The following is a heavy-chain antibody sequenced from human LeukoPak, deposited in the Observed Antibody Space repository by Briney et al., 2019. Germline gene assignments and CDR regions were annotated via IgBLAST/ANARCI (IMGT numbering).Heavy chain of an antibody. J-gene: IGHJ5*02. CDR3: ARGPTTRIAVALRHTSNWFDP. V-gene: IGHV1-18*01. CDR2: ISAYNGNT. Sequence: ASVNVSCKASGYTFTSYGISWVRQAPGQGLEWMGWISAYNGNTNYAQKLQGRVTMTTDTSTSTAYMELRSLRSDDTAVYYCARGPTTRIAVALRHTSNWFDPWGQGTLVTVSS. D-gene: IGHD6-19*01. CDR1: GYTFTSYG.